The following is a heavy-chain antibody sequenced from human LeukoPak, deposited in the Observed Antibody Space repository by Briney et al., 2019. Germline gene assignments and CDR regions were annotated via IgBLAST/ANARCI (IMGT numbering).Heavy chain of an antibody. CDR2: ISYSGTT. J-gene: IGHJ4*02. CDR1: GGSISSDY. Sequence: SETLSLTCTVSGGSISSDYWSWIRQPPGKGLEWIGNISYSGTTNYNPSLKSRVTISLDTSKNQFSLKLNSVTAADTAVYYCARTDGHCSSNRCQTTFDYWGQGILVTVSS. V-gene: IGHV4-59*08. CDR3: ARTDGHCSSNRCQTTFDY. D-gene: IGHD2-2*01.